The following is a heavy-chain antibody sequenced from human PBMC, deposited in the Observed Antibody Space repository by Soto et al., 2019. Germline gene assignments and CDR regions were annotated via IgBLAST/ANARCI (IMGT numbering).Heavy chain of an antibody. CDR2: ISAYNGNT. J-gene: IGHJ6*02. D-gene: IGHD6-13*01. CDR3: ARRIAAAGTYYYGMDV. V-gene: IGHV1-18*01. Sequence: ASVKVSCKASGYTFTSYGISWVRQAPGQGLEWMGWISAYNGNTNYAQKLQGRVTMTTDTSTSTAYMELRSLRSDDTAVYYCARRIAAAGTYYYGMDVWGQGTTVTVSS. CDR1: GYTFTSYG.